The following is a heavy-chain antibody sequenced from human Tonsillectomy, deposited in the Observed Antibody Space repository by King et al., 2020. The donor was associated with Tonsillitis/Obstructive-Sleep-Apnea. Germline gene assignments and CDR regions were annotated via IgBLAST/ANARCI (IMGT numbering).Heavy chain of an antibody. Sequence: QLVQSGAEVMKPGASVKVSCKASGYTFTKYYMHWVRQAPGQGLEWMGIINPSSGVTTYAQRFQGRVTLTRDTSTSTVYMELSSLRSEDTAVYYCARDTPNDRVIDYWGQGTLVTVSS. CDR3: ARDTPNDRVIDY. CDR2: INPSSGVT. CDR1: GYTFTKYY. J-gene: IGHJ4*02. V-gene: IGHV1-46*01. D-gene: IGHD3-10*01.